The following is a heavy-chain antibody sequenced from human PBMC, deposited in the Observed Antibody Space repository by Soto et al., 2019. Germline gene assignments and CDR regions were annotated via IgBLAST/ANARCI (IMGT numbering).Heavy chain of an antibody. Sequence: EVQLVESVGGWVQPGRSLRLSCAASGFTFDDYAMHWVRQAPGKGLEWVSGISWNSGSIGYADSVKGRFTISRDNAKNSLYLQMNSLRAEDTALYYCAKDLGIAVAGTGYYFDYWGQGTLVTVSS. D-gene: IGHD6-19*01. CDR2: ISWNSGSI. CDR1: GFTFDDYA. J-gene: IGHJ4*02. CDR3: AKDLGIAVAGTGYYFDY. V-gene: IGHV3-9*01.